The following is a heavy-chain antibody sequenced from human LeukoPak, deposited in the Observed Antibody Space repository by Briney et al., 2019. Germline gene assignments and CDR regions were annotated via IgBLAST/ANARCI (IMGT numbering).Heavy chain of an antibody. V-gene: IGHV4-38-2*02. CDR2: IYYSGST. D-gene: IGHD2/OR15-2a*01. Sequence: TASETLSLTCTVSGYSISSGYYWGWIRQPPGKGLEWIGSIYYSGSTYYNPSLKSRVTISVDTSKNQISLKLSSVTAADTAVYYCARTPNIHWFDPWGQGTLVTVSS. CDR3: ARTPNIHWFDP. CDR1: GYSISSGYY. J-gene: IGHJ5*02.